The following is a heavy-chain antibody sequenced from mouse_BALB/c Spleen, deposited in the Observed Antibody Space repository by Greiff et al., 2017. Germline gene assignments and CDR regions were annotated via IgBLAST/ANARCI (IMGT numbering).Heavy chain of an antibody. Sequence: EVKLVESGGGLVQPGGSRQLSCAASGFTFSSFGMHWVRQAPEKGLEWVAYISSGSSTIYYADTVKGRFTISRDNPKNTLFLQMTSLRSEDTAMYYCARHDYGSYYCDDWGQGTTLTVSA. CDR3: ARHDYGSYYCDD. CDR1: GFTFSSFG. J-gene: IGHJ2*01. D-gene: IGHD1-1*01. CDR2: ISSGSSTI. V-gene: IGHV5-17*02.